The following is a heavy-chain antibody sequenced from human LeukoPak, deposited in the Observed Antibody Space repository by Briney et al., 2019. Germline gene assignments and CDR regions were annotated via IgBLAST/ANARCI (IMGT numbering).Heavy chain of an antibody. J-gene: IGHJ4*02. D-gene: IGHD2-21*02. Sequence: GGSLRLSCAASGFTFSSYAMSWVRQVPGKGLEWVSVISGSGGSTYYADSVKGRFTISRDNSKNTLYLQMNSLRAEDTAVYYCAKGADCGGDCWYFDYWGQGTLVTVSS. CDR2: ISGSGGST. V-gene: IGHV3-23*01. CDR1: GFTFSSYA. CDR3: AKGADCGGDCWYFDY.